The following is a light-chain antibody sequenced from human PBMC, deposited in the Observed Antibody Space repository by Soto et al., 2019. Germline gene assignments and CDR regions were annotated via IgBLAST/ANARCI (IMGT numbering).Light chain of an antibody. CDR2: EGS. V-gene: IGLV2-23*01. CDR3: CSYAGSRGLV. CDR1: SSDVGSYNL. Sequence: QSALTQPASVSGSPGQSITISCTGTSSDVGSYNLVSWYQQHPGKAPKLMIYEGSKRPSGVSNRFSGYKSGNTASLTISGLKAEDEADYYCCSYAGSRGLVFGGGTKLTVL. J-gene: IGLJ2*01.